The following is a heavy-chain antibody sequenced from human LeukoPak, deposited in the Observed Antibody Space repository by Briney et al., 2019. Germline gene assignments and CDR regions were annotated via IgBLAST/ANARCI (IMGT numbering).Heavy chain of an antibody. V-gene: IGHV4-61*02. J-gene: IGHJ4*02. CDR1: GGSISSGSYY. Sequence: PSETLSLTCTVSGGSISSGSYYWSWIRQPAGKGLEWIGRIYTSGSTNYNPSLKSRVTMSVDTSKNQFSLKLSSVTAADTAVYYCARRKSGSYHFDYWGQGTLVTVSS. CDR3: ARRKSGSYHFDY. D-gene: IGHD1-26*01. CDR2: IYTSGST.